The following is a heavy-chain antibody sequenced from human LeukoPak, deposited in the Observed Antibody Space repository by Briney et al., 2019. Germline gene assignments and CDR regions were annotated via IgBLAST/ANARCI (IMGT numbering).Heavy chain of an antibody. Sequence: ASVKVSCKASGYTFTGYYMHWVRQAPGQGLEWMGRINPNSGGTNYAQKFQGRVTMTRDTSISTAYMELGRLRSDDTAVYYCARVATMVRGLKGAFDYWGQGTLVTVSS. CDR1: GYTFTGYY. V-gene: IGHV1-2*06. J-gene: IGHJ4*02. CDR2: INPNSGGT. D-gene: IGHD3-10*01. CDR3: ARVATMVRGLKGAFDY.